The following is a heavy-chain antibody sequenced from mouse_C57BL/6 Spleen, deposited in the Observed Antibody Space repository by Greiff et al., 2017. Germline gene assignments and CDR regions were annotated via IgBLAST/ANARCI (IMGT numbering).Heavy chain of an antibody. CDR2: ISSGGDYI. J-gene: IGHJ3*01. CDR1: GFTFSSYA. D-gene: IGHD4-1*02. CDR3: TRASTGTAWFAY. V-gene: IGHV5-9-1*02. Sequence: VQLKESGEGLVKPGGSLKLSCAASGFTFSSYAMSWVRQTPEKRLEWVAYISSGGDYIYYADTVKGRFTISRDNARNTLYLQMSSLKSEDTAMYYCTRASTGTAWFAYWGQGTLVTVSA.